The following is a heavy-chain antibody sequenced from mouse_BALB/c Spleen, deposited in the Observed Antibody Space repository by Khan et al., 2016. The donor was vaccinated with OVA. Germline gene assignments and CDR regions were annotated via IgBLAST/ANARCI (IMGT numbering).Heavy chain of an antibody. V-gene: IGHV5-17*02. CDR2: ISGDSSTI. J-gene: IGHJ2*01. CDR1: GFTFSSYG. CDR3: ATSYYFGYYFDY. D-gene: IGHD1-1*01. Sequence: EVQGVESGGGLVQPGGSRKLSCAASGFTFSSYGMHWVRQAPEKGLEWVAYISGDSSTIYYAETVKGRFTISRDNPKNTLFLQMTSLMSEATAMYYCATSYYFGYYFDYWGPGTTLTVSS.